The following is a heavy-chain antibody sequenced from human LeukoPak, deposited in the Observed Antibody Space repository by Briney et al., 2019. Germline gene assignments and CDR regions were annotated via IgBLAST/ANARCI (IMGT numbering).Heavy chain of an antibody. CDR2: IIPIFGTA. V-gene: IGHV1-69*05. CDR1: GGTFSSYA. J-gene: IGHJ6*03. Sequence: ASVKVSCKASGGTFSSYAISWVRQAPGQGLEWMGGIIPIFGTANYAQKFQGRVTITTDESTSTAYMELSSLRSEDTAVYYCARSEREIPDQDYKYYYYYYYMDVWGKGTTVTVSS. D-gene: IGHD4-11*01. CDR3: ARSEREIPDQDYKYYYYYYYMDV.